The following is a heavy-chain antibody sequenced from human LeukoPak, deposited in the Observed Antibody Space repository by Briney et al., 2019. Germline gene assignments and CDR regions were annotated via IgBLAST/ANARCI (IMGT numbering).Heavy chain of an antibody. J-gene: IGHJ4*02. Sequence: SETLSLTCTVSSDSIITTSYWWGWIRQPPGKGLEWIGSIHYSERTHYNPSLKSRVTLSVDTSRNQFSLKLSSVTAADTAVYYCARQRGLGLRYFDYWGRGTLVTVSS. D-gene: IGHD3-16*01. CDR1: SDSIITTSYW. CDR2: IHYSERT. V-gene: IGHV4-39*01. CDR3: ARQRGLGLRYFDY.